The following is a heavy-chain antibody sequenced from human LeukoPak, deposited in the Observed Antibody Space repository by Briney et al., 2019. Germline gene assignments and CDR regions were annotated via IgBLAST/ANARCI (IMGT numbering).Heavy chain of an antibody. D-gene: IGHD3-22*01. CDR2: INWNGGST. Sequence: GGSLRLSCAASGFTFDDYGMSWVRQAPGKGLEWVSGINWNGGSTGYADSVKGRFTISRDNAKNSPYLQMNSLRAEDTALYHCARVTDYYDSSASFDYWGQGTLVTVSS. J-gene: IGHJ4*02. CDR1: GFTFDDYG. CDR3: ARVTDYYDSSASFDY. V-gene: IGHV3-20*01.